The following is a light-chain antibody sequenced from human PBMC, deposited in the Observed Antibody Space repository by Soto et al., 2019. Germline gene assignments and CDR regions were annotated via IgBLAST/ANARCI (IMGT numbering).Light chain of an antibody. CDR3: QSYDSSLSGSRV. V-gene: IGLV1-40*01. Sequence: VVTQPPSVSGAPGQRVTISCTGSSSNIGAGYDVHWYQQLPGTAPKLLIYGNSNRPSGVPDRFSGSKSGTSASLAITGLQAEDEADYYCQSYDSSLSGSRVFGGGTKLTV. CDR2: GNS. CDR1: SSNIGAGYD. J-gene: IGLJ3*02.